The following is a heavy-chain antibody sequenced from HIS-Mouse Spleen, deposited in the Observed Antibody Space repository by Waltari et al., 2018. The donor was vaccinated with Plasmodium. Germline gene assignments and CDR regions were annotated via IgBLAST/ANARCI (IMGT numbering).Heavy chain of an antibody. CDR1: GGSFRGYY. CDR3: ARVTSSGVYWYFDL. CDR2: INHSGST. D-gene: IGHD3-3*01. V-gene: IGHV4-34*01. Sequence: QVQLQQWGAGLLKPSETLSLTCAVYGGSFRGYYWSWIRQPPGKGLEWIGEINHSGSTNYNPSRKSRVTISVDTSKNQFSLKLSSVTAADTAVYYCARVTSSGVYWYFDLWGRGTLVTVSS. J-gene: IGHJ2*01.